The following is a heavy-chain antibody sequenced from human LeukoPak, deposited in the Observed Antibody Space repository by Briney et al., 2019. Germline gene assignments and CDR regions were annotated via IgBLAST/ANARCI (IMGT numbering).Heavy chain of an antibody. Sequence: PSETLSLACTVSGYSISSGYYWGWIRQPPGKGLEWIGSIYHSGSTYYNPYLKSRVTISVDTSKNQFSLKLSSVTAADTAVYYCAKPSNYYASATDAFDFWGQGTMVTVSS. D-gene: IGHD3-10*01. J-gene: IGHJ3*01. CDR1: GYSISSGYY. V-gene: IGHV4-38-2*02. CDR2: IYHSGST. CDR3: AKPSNYYASATDAFDF.